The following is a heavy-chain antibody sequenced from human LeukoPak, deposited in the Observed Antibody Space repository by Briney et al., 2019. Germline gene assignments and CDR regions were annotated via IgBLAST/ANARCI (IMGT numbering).Heavy chain of an antibody. CDR3: ARQGTAGVFDY. V-gene: IGHV4-34*01. Sequence: SETLSLTCAVYGGSFSGYYWSWIRQPPGKGLEWIGEINHSGSTNYNPALKSRVTISIDTSKNQFSLKLSSVTAADTAVYYCARQGTAGVFDYWGLGTLVTVSS. CDR2: INHSGST. D-gene: IGHD1/OR15-1a*01. CDR1: GGSFSGYY. J-gene: IGHJ4*02.